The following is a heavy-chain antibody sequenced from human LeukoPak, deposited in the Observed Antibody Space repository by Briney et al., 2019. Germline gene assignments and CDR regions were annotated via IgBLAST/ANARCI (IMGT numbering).Heavy chain of an antibody. D-gene: IGHD6-19*01. J-gene: IGHJ3*02. Sequence: PGGSLRLSCAASGFTVRSNYMSWVRQPPGKGLEWVSVIYTVGNTDYADSVKGRFTISRDNSKNTLYLQMNSLRAEDTAVYYCARDGSGSDAFDIWGQGTMVTVSS. CDR1: GFTVRSNY. CDR3: ARDGSGSDAFDI. V-gene: IGHV3-66*01. CDR2: IYTVGNT.